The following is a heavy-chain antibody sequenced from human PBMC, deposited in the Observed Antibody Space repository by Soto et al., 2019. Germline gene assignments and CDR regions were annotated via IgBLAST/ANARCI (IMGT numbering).Heavy chain of an antibody. D-gene: IGHD3-16*01. CDR2: VAPIFDFS. J-gene: IGHJ3*01. CDR1: GGTFDSYS. Sequence: QVQLVQSGAEVKKPGSSLRVSCRASGGTFDSYSISWVRQAPGQGLEWLGKVAPIFDFSRYAPKFQGRVTITADKSTSIAYMDLSGLTSQDTAVYYCATGALGGRKELVRDAFDFWGQGTKVTVSS. CDR3: ATGALGGRKELVRDAFDF. V-gene: IGHV1-69*02.